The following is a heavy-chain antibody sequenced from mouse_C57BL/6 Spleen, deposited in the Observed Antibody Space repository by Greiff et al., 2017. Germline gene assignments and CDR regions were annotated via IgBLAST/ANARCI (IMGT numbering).Heavy chain of an antibody. CDR2: IHPNSGST. V-gene: IGHV1-64*01. CDR1: GYTFTSYW. J-gene: IGHJ2*01. CDR3: ARKGGNYVFDY. Sequence: QVQLQQSGAELVKPGASVKLSCKASGYTFTSYWMHWVKQRPGQGLEWIGMIHPNSGSTNYNEKFKSKATLTVDKSSSTAYMQLSSLTSEDSAVYYCARKGGNYVFDYWGQGTTLTVSS. D-gene: IGHD2-1*01.